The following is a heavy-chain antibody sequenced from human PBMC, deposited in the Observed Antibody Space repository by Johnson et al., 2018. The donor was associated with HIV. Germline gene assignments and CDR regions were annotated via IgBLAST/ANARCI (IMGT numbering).Heavy chain of an antibody. D-gene: IGHD6-13*01. Sequence: VQLVESGGGVVQPGRSLRLSCAASGFTFDDYAMHWVRQAPGKGLEWVSGISWNSGSIGYADSVKGRFTISRDNAKNSLYLQMNSLRAEDTALYYCAKARIAAAGIDAFDIWGQGTMVTVSS. CDR2: ISWNSGSI. CDR3: AKARIAAAGIDAFDI. V-gene: IGHV3-9*01. CDR1: GFTFDDYA. J-gene: IGHJ3*02.